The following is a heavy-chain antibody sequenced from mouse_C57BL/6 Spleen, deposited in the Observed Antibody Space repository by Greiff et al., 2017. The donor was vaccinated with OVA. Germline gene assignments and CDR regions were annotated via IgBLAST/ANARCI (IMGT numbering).Heavy chain of an antibody. Sequence: QVQLQQSGAELVKPGASVKMSCKASGYTFTTYPIEWMKQNHGKSLEWIGNFHPYNDDTKYNEKFKGKATLTVNKSSCTVYLELSLLTSDDADVYFYEWDYYSSSYEFDYWGQGTLVTVSA. J-gene: IGHJ3*01. D-gene: IGHD1-1*01. CDR1: GYTFTTYP. CDR2: FHPYNDDT. V-gene: IGHV1-47*01. CDR3: EWDYYSSSYEFDY.